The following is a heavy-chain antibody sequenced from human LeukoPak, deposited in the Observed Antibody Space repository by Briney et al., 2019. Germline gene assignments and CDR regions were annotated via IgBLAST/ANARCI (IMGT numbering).Heavy chain of an antibody. J-gene: IGHJ5*02. Sequence: ASVKVSCKASGYTFTSYGISWVRQAPGQGLEWMGWISAYNGNTNYAQKLQGRVSMTTDTSTSTAYMELRSLRSDDTAVYYCARDVVVVAATRCWFDPWGQGTLVTVSS. CDR1: GYTFTSYG. D-gene: IGHD2-15*01. CDR2: ISAYNGNT. V-gene: IGHV1-18*01. CDR3: ARDVVVVAATRCWFDP.